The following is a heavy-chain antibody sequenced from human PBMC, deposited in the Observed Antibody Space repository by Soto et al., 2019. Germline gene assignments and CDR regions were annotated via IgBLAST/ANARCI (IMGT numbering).Heavy chain of an antibody. V-gene: IGHV4-31*03. CDR2: IYYSGST. CDR1: GNYISSGGYY. Sequence: SGTLSLTSTVSGNYISSGGYYWSWIRQHPGKGLECIGYIYYSGSTYYNPSLKSRVTISVDTSKNQFSLKLSSVTAADTAVYYCGCDIGVVPAAMQLVLDYHRFDPWGQGTLVIVSS. J-gene: IGHJ5*02. D-gene: IGHD2-2*01. CDR3: GCDIGVVPAAMQLVLDYHRFDP.